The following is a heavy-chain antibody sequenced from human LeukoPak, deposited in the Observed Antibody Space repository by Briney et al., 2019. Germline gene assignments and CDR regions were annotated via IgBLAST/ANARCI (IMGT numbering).Heavy chain of an antibody. J-gene: IGHJ4*02. CDR3: ARPRDYGDIDY. V-gene: IGHV4-39*01. D-gene: IGHD4-17*01. CDR2: IYYSADT. CDR1: VGSITSSSYY. Sequence: PEALSLTCTLSVGSITSSSYYSGSVRQPPGEWLEWNGCIYYSADTYYNPSRKARVSLSVDTSKNQFSLKLSSVPAADTAVYYCARPRDYGDIDYWGQGNLVTVSS.